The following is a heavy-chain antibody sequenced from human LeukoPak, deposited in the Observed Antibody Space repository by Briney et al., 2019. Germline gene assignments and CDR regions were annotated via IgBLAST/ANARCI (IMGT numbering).Heavy chain of an antibody. Sequence: GGSLRLSCAASGFTFSSYAMSWVRQAPGKGLEWVSAISGSGGSTYYADSVKGRFTISRDNSRDTLYLQMNSLRAEDTAAYYCAKGYYDYVWGSYYFDYWGQGTLVTVSS. D-gene: IGHD3-16*01. J-gene: IGHJ4*02. V-gene: IGHV3-23*01. CDR2: ISGSGGST. CDR3: AKGYYDYVWGSYYFDY. CDR1: GFTFSSYA.